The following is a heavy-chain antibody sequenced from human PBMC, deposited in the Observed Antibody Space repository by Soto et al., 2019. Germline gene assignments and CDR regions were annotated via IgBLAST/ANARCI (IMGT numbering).Heavy chain of an antibody. J-gene: IGHJ4*02. CDR1: GGSISSGGYY. CDR3: ANLSGSYFDY. V-gene: IGHV4-31*03. D-gene: IGHD1-26*01. CDR2: IYYSGST. Sequence: PSETLSLTCTVSGGSISSGGYYWSWIRQHPGKGLEWIGYIYYSGSTYYNQSLKSRVTISVDTSKNQFSLKLSSVTAADTAVYYCANLSGSYFDYWGQGTLVTVSS.